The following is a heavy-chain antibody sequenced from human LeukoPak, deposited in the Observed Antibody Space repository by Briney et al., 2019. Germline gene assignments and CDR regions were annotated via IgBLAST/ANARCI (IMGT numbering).Heavy chain of an antibody. Sequence: SGPTLVKPTQTLTLTCTFSGFSLTTYGVGLGWIRQPPGKALEWLALISWDDDKRYSPSLKSRLTITRDTSKNQVVLTMTNMDPVDTATYYCAHRTYGPFHYWGQGTLVTVSS. V-gene: IGHV2-5*02. CDR1: GFSLTTYGVG. CDR2: ISWDDDK. CDR3: AHRTYGPFHY. D-gene: IGHD2-8*01. J-gene: IGHJ4*02.